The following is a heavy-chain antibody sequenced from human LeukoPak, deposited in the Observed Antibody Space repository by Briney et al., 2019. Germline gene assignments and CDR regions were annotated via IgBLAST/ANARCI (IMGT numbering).Heavy chain of an antibody. CDR2: ISSSGSTI. J-gene: IGHJ4*02. Sequence: GGSLRLSCAASGFTFSSYEMNWVRQAPGKALEWVSYISSSGSTIYYADSVKGRFTISRDNAKNSLYLQMNSLRAEDTAVYYCASLLHDDFWSGYSIDYWGQGTLVTVSS. CDR3: ASLLHDDFWSGYSIDY. CDR1: GFTFSSYE. V-gene: IGHV3-48*03. D-gene: IGHD3-3*01.